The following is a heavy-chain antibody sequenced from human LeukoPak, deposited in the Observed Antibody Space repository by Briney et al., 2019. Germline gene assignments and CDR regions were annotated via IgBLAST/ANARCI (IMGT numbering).Heavy chain of an antibody. D-gene: IGHD3-22*01. Sequence: GGSLRLSCAASGFTFDTYALTWVRQAPGKGLEWVSAISGSGGSTYYADSVKGRFTISRDNSKNTLYLQMNSLRAEDTAVYYCAKSAYYYDSSYFDYWGQGTLVTVSS. CDR1: GFTFDTYA. V-gene: IGHV3-23*01. J-gene: IGHJ4*02. CDR3: AKSAYYYDSSYFDY. CDR2: ISGSGGST.